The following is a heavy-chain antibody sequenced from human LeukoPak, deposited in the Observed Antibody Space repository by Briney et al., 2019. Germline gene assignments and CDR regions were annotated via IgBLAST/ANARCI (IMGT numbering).Heavy chain of an antibody. CDR2: ISGSGGST. Sequence: GGSLRLSCAASGFTFSSYAMSWVRQPPGKGLECVSAISGSGGSTYYADSVKGRFTISRDNAKNTLYLQMNRLRAQDTAVYYCAKDHPPAVAGHRDIDYWGQGTLVTVSS. J-gene: IGHJ4*02. V-gene: IGHV3-23*01. CDR3: AKDHPPAVAGHRDIDY. CDR1: GFTFSSYA. D-gene: IGHD6-19*01.